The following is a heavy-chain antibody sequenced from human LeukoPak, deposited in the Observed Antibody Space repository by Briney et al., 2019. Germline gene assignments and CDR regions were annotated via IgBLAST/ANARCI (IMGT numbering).Heavy chain of an antibody. V-gene: IGHV1-69*05. Sequence: SVKVSCKASGGTFSTYAISWVRQAPGQGLEWMGGIIPILGTTNYAQKFQGRVTITTDESTSPAYMEVSSLRSEDTAVYYCARDVSDELRAALYNWFDPWGQGTLVTVSS. J-gene: IGHJ5*02. CDR2: IIPILGTT. D-gene: IGHD2-15*01. CDR1: GGTFSTYA. CDR3: ARDVSDELRAALYNWFDP.